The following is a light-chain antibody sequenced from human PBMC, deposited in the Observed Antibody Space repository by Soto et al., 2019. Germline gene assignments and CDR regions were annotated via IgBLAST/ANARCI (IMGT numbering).Light chain of an antibody. CDR1: SSDVGAYNY. Sequence: QSPLTQPASVSGSPGQSITISCTGTSSDVGAYNYVSWYQQHPGKVPKLMIYDVSDRPSGVSNRFSGSKSGNTASLTISGLQAEDEADYYCSSFTRSNSYVFGTGTKVTVL. V-gene: IGLV2-14*03. CDR3: SSFTRSNSYV. J-gene: IGLJ1*01. CDR2: DVS.